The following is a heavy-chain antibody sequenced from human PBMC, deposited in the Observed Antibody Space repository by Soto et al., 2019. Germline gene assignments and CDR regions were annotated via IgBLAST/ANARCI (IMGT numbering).Heavy chain of an antibody. V-gene: IGHV4-34*01. D-gene: IGHD3-3*01. CDR2: INHSGST. Sequence: QVQLQQWGAGLLKPSETLSLTCAFYGGSFSGYYWCWIRQPPGKGLEWTGEINHSGSTNYNPSLRSRVTISVDTSKNEFSLKLSAVTAADTAVYYCARGGGAIFGVAHDYWGQGTLVTVSS. J-gene: IGHJ4*02. CDR1: GGSFSGYY. CDR3: ARGGGAIFGVAHDY.